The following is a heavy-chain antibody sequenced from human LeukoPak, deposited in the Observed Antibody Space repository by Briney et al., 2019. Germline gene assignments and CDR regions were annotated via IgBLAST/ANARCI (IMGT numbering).Heavy chain of an antibody. D-gene: IGHD3-16*01. J-gene: IGHJ3*02. V-gene: IGHV5-51*01. CDR2: IYPGDSDT. CDR3: ARPRLGANDAFDI. Sequence: GESLKISCKGSGYSFTSYWIGCVREMPGKVLEWMGIIYPGDSDTRYSPSSQGPVTTSAHTPISTAYPQWSSLKASDTPMYYCARPRLGANDAFDIWGQGTMVTVSS. CDR1: GYSFTSYW.